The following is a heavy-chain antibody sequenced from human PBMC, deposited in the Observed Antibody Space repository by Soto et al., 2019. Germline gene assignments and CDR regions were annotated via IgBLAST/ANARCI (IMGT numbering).Heavy chain of an antibody. CDR1: GYTFTGYY. Sequence: ASVKVSCKASGYTFTGYYMHWVRQAPGQGLEWMGWINPNSGGTNYAQKFQGRVTMTRDTSISTAYMELSRLRSDDTAVYYCARGSETRIQLWGRDYYYYYGMDVWGQGTTVTVSS. CDR2: INPNSGGT. V-gene: IGHV1-2*02. CDR3: ARGSETRIQLWGRDYYYYYGMDV. J-gene: IGHJ6*02. D-gene: IGHD5-18*01.